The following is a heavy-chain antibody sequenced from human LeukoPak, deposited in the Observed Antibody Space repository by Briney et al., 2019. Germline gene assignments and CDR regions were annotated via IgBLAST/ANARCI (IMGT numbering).Heavy chain of an antibody. CDR1: GYSIGSAYY. J-gene: IGHJ4*02. CDR2: IYHSGST. D-gene: IGHD1-7*01. CDR3: ARSARRGQNWNYVDYFDY. Sequence: PSETLSLTCTVSGYSIGSAYYWGWIRQSPGKGLEWIGSIYHSGSTYYNPSLKSRVTISVDTSKNQFSLNLSSVTAADTAVYYCARSARRGQNWNYVDYFDYWGQGTLVTVSS. V-gene: IGHV4-38-2*02.